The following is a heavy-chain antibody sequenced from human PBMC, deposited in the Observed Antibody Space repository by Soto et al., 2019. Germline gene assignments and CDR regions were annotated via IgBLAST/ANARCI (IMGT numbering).Heavy chain of an antibody. V-gene: IGHV3-30*18. CDR2: ISYDGSNK. J-gene: IGHJ1*01. CDR3: EKDRKNGSGGYYRYFQH. Sequence: QVQLVESGGGVVQPGRSLRLSCAASGFTFSSYGMHWVRQAPGKGLEWVAVISYDGSNKYYADSVKGRFTISRDNSKNTLYLQMNRLRAEDTAVYYCEKDRKNGSGGYYRYFQHWGQGTLVTVSS. D-gene: IGHD3-10*01. CDR1: GFTFSSYG.